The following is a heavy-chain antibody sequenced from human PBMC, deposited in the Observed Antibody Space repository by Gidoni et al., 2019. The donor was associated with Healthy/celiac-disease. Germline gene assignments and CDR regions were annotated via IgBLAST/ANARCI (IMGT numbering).Heavy chain of an antibody. CDR1: AFTFSSYA. D-gene: IGHD5-18*01. CDR2: ISYDGSNK. Sequence: QVQLVESGGGVVQPGRSLRLSCAAPAFTFSSYAMHWVRQDPGKGLEWVAVISYDGSNKYYADTVKGRFTISRDNSKNTLYLQMNSLRAEDTAVYYCAREREYSYGPLDYWGQGTLVTVSS. V-gene: IGHV3-30*04. J-gene: IGHJ4*02. CDR3: AREREYSYGPLDY.